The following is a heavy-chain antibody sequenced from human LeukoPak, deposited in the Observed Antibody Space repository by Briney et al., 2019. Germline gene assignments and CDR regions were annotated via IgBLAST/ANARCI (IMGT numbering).Heavy chain of an antibody. V-gene: IGHV3-30*18. Sequence: QPGRSLRFSSASSGISFSSYGMHWVRQAPGEGLEWVAVISYDGSNKYYADSVKGRLTISRDNFKNTLYLQMNSLRADDTAVYYCAKAGYSSGWTRDYFDYWGQGTLVTVSS. CDR3: AKAGYSSGWTRDYFDY. CDR1: GISFSSYG. D-gene: IGHD6-19*01. CDR2: ISYDGSNK. J-gene: IGHJ4*02.